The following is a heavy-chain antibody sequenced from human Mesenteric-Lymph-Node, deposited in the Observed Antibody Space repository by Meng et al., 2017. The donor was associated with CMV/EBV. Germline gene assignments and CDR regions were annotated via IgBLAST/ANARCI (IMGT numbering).Heavy chain of an antibody. Sequence: SVKVSCKASGGTFSSYAISWVRQAPGQGLEWMGGIIPILGIANYAQKFQGRVTITADKSTSTAYMELSSLRSEDTAVYYCARVATGIRVFDIWGQGTVVTVSS. V-gene: IGHV1-69*10. J-gene: IGHJ3*02. D-gene: IGHD6-13*01. CDR3: ARVATGIRVFDI. CDR2: IIPILGIA. CDR1: GGTFSSYA.